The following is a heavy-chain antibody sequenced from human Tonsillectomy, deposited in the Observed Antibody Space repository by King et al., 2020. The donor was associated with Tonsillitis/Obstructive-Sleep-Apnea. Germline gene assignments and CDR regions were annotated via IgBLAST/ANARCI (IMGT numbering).Heavy chain of an antibody. CDR1: GFTFTNAW. CDR2: IKSKTDGGTT. Sequence: VQLVESGGGLVKPGGSLRLSCAASGFTFTNAWMSWVRKAPGKGLEWVGRIKSKTDGGTTDYAPPVKGRFTISRDDSKNTMYLQMNSLKGEDTAVYYCTVPSSGSSAKVDYWGQGTLVTVSS. J-gene: IGHJ4*02. V-gene: IGHV3-15*01. D-gene: IGHD6-6*01. CDR3: TVPSSGSSAKVDY.